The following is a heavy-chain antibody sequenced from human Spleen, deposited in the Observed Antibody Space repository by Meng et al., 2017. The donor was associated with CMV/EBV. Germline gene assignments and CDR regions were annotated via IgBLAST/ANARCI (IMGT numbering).Heavy chain of an antibody. Sequence: GGSLRLSCAASGFSLTTYWMDWVRQAPGKGLVWVSRIKSDGSSTTYADSVKGRFTISRDNAKNTLYLQMNSLRAEDTAVYYCARDGILRFLEWPATTDQFDYWGQGTLVTVSS. J-gene: IGHJ4*02. CDR2: IKSDGSST. CDR1: GFSLTTYW. CDR3: ARDGILRFLEWPATTDQFDY. D-gene: IGHD3-3*01. V-gene: IGHV3-74*01.